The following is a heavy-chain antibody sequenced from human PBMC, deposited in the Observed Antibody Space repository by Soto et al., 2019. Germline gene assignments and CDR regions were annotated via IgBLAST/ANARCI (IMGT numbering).Heavy chain of an antibody. Sequence: SETLSLTCTVSGGSISSSSYYWGWIRQPPGKGLEWIGSIYYSGSTYYNPSLKSRVTISVDTSKNQFSLKLSSVTAADTAVYYCARVTYSSSDYYYYMDVWGKGTTVTVSS. J-gene: IGHJ6*03. D-gene: IGHD6-6*01. CDR3: ARVTYSSSDYYYYMDV. CDR1: GGSISSSSYY. V-gene: IGHV4-39*01. CDR2: IYYSGST.